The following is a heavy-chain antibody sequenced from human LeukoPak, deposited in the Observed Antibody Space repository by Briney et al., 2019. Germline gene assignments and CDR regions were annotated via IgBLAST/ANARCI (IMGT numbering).Heavy chain of an antibody. Sequence: KHGESLKISCKGSGYSFTSYWIGWVRQMPGKGLEWMGIIYPGDSDTRYSPSFQGQVTISADKSISTAYLQWSSLKASDTAMYYCARHSYDFMDTAMYYNWFDPWGQGTLVTVSS. CDR1: GYSFTSYW. CDR3: ARHSYDFMDTAMYYNWFDP. D-gene: IGHD5-18*01. V-gene: IGHV5-51*01. J-gene: IGHJ5*02. CDR2: IYPGDSDT.